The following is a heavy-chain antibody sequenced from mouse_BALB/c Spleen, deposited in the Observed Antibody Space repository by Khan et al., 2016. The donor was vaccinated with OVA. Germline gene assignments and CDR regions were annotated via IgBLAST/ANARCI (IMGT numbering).Heavy chain of an antibody. D-gene: IGHD2-14*01. Sequence: VKLVESGAELARPGASVKMSCKASGYTFTSHTMHWIKQRPGQGLEWIGYINPRSGYNQKLNDKATLTADISSSTAYMQLSSLTSEDSAVYYCARRTTEYALDYWGQGTSVTVSS. J-gene: IGHJ4*01. V-gene: IGHV1-4*01. CDR3: ARRTTEYALDY. CDR1: GYTFTSHT. CDR2: INPRSG.